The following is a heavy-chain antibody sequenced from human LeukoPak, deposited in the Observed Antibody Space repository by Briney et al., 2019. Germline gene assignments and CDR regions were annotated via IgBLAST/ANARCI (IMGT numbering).Heavy chain of an antibody. D-gene: IGHD3-22*01. Sequence: GGSLRLSCAASGFTFSSYSMNWVRQAPGKGLEWVSSISSSSSYIYYADSVKGRFTISRDNFKNTLYLQMSSLRAEDTAVYYCAKLAHNYDTKVDYWGQGTLVTVSS. CDR2: ISSSSSYI. CDR3: AKLAHNYDTKVDY. J-gene: IGHJ4*02. CDR1: GFTFSSYS. V-gene: IGHV3-21*04.